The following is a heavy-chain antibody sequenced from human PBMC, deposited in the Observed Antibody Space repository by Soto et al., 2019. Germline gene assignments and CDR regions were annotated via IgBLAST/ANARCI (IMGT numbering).Heavy chain of an antibody. CDR1: GFTFSDYY. Sequence: GSLRLSCAASGFTFSDYYMSWIRQAPGKGLEWVSYISSSSSYTNYADSVKGRFTISRDNAKNSLYLQMNSLRAEDTAVYYCARDRYYDSSDPWGQGTLVTVSS. CDR2: ISSSSSYT. CDR3: ARDRYYDSSDP. J-gene: IGHJ5*02. V-gene: IGHV3-11*05. D-gene: IGHD3-22*01.